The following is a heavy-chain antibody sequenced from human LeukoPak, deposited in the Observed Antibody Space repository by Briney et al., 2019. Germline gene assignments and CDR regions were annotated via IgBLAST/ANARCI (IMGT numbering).Heavy chain of an antibody. V-gene: IGHV3-48*01. CDR2: ISSSSSTI. Sequence: GGSLRLSCVVSGFTISNAWMNWVRQAPGKGLEWVSYISSSSSTIYYADSVKGRFTISRDNAKNSLYLQMNSLRAEDTAVYYCARVRDTMVRGVIQRIDYWGQGTLVTVSS. J-gene: IGHJ4*02. D-gene: IGHD3-10*01. CDR1: GFTISNAW. CDR3: ARVRDTMVRGVIQRIDY.